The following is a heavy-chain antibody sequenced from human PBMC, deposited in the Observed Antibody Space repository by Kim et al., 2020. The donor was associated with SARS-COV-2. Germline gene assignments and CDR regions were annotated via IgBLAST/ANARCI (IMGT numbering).Heavy chain of an antibody. CDR2: ISATGGSP. CDR1: GFTFSSYA. J-gene: IGHJ4*02. D-gene: IGHD3-22*01. CDR3: AKYPTGYFSLDY. V-gene: IGHV3-23*01. Sequence: GGSLRLSCAASGFTFSSYAMSWVRQAPGKGLEWVSAISATGGSPYYADSVKGRFTISRDNSKNTLYLQMDSLRTEDTAVYYCAKYPTGYFSLDYWGQGTL.